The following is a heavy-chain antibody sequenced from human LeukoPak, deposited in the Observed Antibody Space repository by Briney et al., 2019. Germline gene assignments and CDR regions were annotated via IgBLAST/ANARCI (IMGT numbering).Heavy chain of an antibody. Sequence: SETLSLTCTVSGGSISSYYWSWIRQPPGKGLEWIGYTYYSGSTNYNPSLKSRVTISVDTSKNQFSLKLSSVTAADTAVYYCARGIFSYDGNYFDYWGQGTLVTVSS. D-gene: IGHD5-12*01. CDR3: ARGIFSYDGNYFDY. CDR1: GGSISSYY. J-gene: IGHJ4*02. V-gene: IGHV4-59*01. CDR2: TYYSGST.